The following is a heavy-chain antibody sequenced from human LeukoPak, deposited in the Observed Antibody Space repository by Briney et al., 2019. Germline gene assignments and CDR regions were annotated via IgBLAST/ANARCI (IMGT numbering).Heavy chain of an antibody. Sequence: ASVKVFCKVSGYTLTELSMHWVRQAPGKGLEWMGGFDPEDGETIYAQKFQGRVTMTEDTSTDTAYMELSSLRSEDTAVYYCATDVRGVTYFFDYWGQGTLVTVSS. CDR2: FDPEDGET. J-gene: IGHJ4*02. CDR1: GYTLTELS. V-gene: IGHV1-24*01. CDR3: ATDVRGVTYFFDY. D-gene: IGHD3-10*02.